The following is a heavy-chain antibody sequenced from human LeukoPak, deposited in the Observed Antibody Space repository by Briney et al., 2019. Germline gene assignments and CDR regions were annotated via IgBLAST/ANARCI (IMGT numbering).Heavy chain of an antibody. CDR1: GFTVSSNY. CDR3: ARGGIAALDY. Sequence: PGGSLRLSCAASGFTVSSNYMSWVRQAPGKGLEWVSVIYNGDTTFYADSVKGRFTISRDNSKNTLYLQMNSLRAEDTAVYYCARGGIAALDYWGQGTLVTVSS. D-gene: IGHD6-13*01. CDR2: IYNGDTT. V-gene: IGHV3-53*01. J-gene: IGHJ4*02.